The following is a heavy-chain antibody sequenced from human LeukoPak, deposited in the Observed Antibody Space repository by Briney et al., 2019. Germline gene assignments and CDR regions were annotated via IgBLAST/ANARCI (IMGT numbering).Heavy chain of an antibody. CDR2: TYYRSTWYS. J-gene: IGHJ5*02. V-gene: IGHV6-1*01. D-gene: IGHD2-2*01. CDR3: ARRLTQYDCFDP. Sequence: SQTLSLTCAISGDSVSSNSVTWNWIRQSPSRGLEWLGRTYYRSTWYSDYAVSVRGRITVNPDTSKNQFSLHLNSVTPEDTAVYYCARRLTQYDCFDPWGQGILVTVSS. CDR1: GDSVSSNSVT.